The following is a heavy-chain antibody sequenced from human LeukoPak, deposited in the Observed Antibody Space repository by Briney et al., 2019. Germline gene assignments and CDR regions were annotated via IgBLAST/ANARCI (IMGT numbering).Heavy chain of an antibody. D-gene: IGHD6-19*01. CDR2: INLNSGGT. J-gene: IGHJ4*02. V-gene: IGHV1-2*02. CDR1: GYTFTGYY. CDR3: ARESASSLDY. Sequence: ASVKVSCKASGYTFTGYYIHWVRQAPGQGLEWMGWINLNSGGTNYAQKFQDRVTMTRDTSITTAYMELSRLRFDDTALYYCARESASSLDYWGQGTLVTVSS.